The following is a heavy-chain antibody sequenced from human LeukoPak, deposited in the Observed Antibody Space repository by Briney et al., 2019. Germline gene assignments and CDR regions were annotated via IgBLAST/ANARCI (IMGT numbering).Heavy chain of an antibody. CDR1: GGSISSGGYS. Sequence: PSETLSLTCAVSGGSISSGGYSWSWIRQPPGKGLEWIGYIYHSENTYYNPSLKSRVTISIDRSKNQFSLKLSSVTAADTAVSYCAGGGVATRYWGQGTLVTVSS. D-gene: IGHD3-16*01. J-gene: IGHJ4*02. CDR2: IYHSENT. CDR3: AGGGVATRY. V-gene: IGHV4-30-2*01.